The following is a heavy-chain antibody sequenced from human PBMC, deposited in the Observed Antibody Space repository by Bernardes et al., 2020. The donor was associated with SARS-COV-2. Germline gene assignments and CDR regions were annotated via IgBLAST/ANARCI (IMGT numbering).Heavy chain of an antibody. CDR3: ARRLWGFGFDP. CDR1: GGSISSSSYY. J-gene: IGHJ5*02. D-gene: IGHD3-16*01. V-gene: IGHV4-39*01. CDR2: IYYSGST. Sequence: SETLSLTCTVSGGSISSSSYYWGWIRQPPGKGLEWIGSIYYSGSTYYNPSLKSRVTISVDTSKNQFSLKLSSVTAADTAMYYCARRLWGFGFDPWGQGTLVTVSS.